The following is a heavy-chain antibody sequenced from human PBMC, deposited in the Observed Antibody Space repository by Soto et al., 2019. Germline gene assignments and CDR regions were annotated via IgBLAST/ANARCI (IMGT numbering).Heavy chain of an antibody. V-gene: IGHV4-30-4*01. J-gene: IGHJ5*01. CDR1: GDSISSVDYF. Sequence: SETLSLTCSVSGDSISSVDYFWAWIRQPPGQALEYIGYIYKSATTYYNPSFESRVAISLDTSKSQFSLNVTSVTAADTAVYFCARGRYCLTGRCFPNWFDSWGQGTLVTSPQ. CDR3: ARGRYCLTGRCFPNWFDS. D-gene: IGHD2-15*01. CDR2: IYKSATT.